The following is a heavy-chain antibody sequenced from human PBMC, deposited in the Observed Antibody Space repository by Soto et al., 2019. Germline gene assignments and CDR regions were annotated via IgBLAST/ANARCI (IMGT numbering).Heavy chain of an antibody. CDR2: IDYSGRT. D-gene: IGHD2-2*01. Sequence: SETLSLTXTVSGGSISSHYWSWIRQTPGKGLEWIGYIDYSGRTNYNPSLKSRVSFSVDTSKNQFSLKLTSVTAADTAVYYCARYYCSSTTCYYFDYWGQGALVTVS. J-gene: IGHJ4*02. CDR1: GGSISSHY. CDR3: ARYYCSSTTCYYFDY. V-gene: IGHV4-59*11.